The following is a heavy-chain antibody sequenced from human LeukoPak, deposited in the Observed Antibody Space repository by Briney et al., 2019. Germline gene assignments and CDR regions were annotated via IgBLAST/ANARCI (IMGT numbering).Heavy chain of an antibody. Sequence: PGGSLRLSCAASGFTFSSYWMSWVRQAPGKGLEWVAVISNDGGNKYYADSVKGRFTISRDNSKNTLYLQMNSLRAEDTAVYYCARASVSGSGWYWFDPWGQGTLVTVSS. J-gene: IGHJ5*02. CDR1: GFTFSSYW. CDR3: ARASVSGSGWYWFDP. V-gene: IGHV3-30*03. CDR2: ISNDGGNK. D-gene: IGHD6-19*01.